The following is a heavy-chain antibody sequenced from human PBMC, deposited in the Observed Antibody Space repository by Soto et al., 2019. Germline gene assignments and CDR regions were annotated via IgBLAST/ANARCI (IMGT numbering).Heavy chain of an antibody. V-gene: IGHV3-9*01. CDR1: GFTFDDYA. CDR2: ISWNSGSI. Sequence: EVQLVESGGGLVQPGRSLRLSCAASGFTFDDYAMHWVRQAPGKGLEWVSGISWNSGSIGYADSVKGRFTISRDNAKNSLYLQMNRLRAEDTAFYYCAKEYVGGSSSNYYYGMDVWGQGTTVTVSS. CDR3: AKEYVGGSSSNYYYGMDV. J-gene: IGHJ6*02. D-gene: IGHD6-13*01.